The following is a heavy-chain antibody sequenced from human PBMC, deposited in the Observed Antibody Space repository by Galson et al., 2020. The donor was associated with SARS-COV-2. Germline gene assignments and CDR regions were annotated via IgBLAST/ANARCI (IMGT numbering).Heavy chain of an antibody. J-gene: IGHJ5*02. V-gene: IGHV4-39*07. CDR3: AREYGSGPITYNWFDP. CDR1: GGSISSSSYY. CDR2: IYYSGST. Sequence: SETLSLTCTVSGGSISSSSYYWGWIRQPPGKGLEWIGSIYYSGSTYYNPSLKSRVTISVDTSKNQFSLKLSSVTAADTAVYYCAREYGSGPITYNWFDPWGQGTLVTVSS. D-gene: IGHD3-10*01.